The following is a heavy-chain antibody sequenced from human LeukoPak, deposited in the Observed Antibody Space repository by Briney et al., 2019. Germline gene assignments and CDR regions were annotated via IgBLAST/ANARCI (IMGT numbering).Heavy chain of an antibody. V-gene: IGHV4-59*01. J-gene: IGHJ5*02. CDR3: AREYNGGAPNWFDR. CDR1: GGSISSYY. Sequence: SETLSLTCTVSGGSISSYYWSWLRQPPGKGLEWIGYIYYSGSTNYNPSLKSRVTISVDTSKNQFSLKLSSVTAADTAVYYCAREYNGGAPNWFDRWGQGTLVTVSS. D-gene: IGHD3-16*01. CDR2: IYYSGST.